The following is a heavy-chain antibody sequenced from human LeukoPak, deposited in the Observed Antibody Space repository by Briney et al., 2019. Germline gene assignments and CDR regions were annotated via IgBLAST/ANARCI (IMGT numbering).Heavy chain of an antibody. D-gene: IGHD1-7*01. CDR3: ALSITGTIHYYFDY. CDR2: IIPIFGTA. J-gene: IGHJ4*02. CDR1: GGTFSSYA. V-gene: IGHV1-69*13. Sequence: ASVKVSCKASGGTFSSYAISWVRQAPGQGLEWMGGIIPIFGTANYAQKFQGRVTITADESTSTAYMGLSSLRSEDTAVYYCALSITGTIHYYFDYWGQGTLVTVSS.